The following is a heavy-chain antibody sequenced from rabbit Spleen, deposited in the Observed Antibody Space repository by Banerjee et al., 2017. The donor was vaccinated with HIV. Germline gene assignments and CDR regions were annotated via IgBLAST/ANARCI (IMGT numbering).Heavy chain of an antibody. D-gene: IGHD6-1*01. J-gene: IGHJ3*01. V-gene: IGHV1S45*01. CDR1: GFSFSNKYV. CDR2: IYTTGTWT. Sequence: QEQVVESGGGLVKPGASLTLTCTASGFSFSNKYVMCWVRQAPGKGLEWIACIYTTGTWTYYASWAKGRFTISNTSSTTVTLQMTSLTAADTATYFCARNFAGDGYVGYSRLDLWGQGTLVTVS. CDR3: ARNFAGDGYVGYSRLDL.